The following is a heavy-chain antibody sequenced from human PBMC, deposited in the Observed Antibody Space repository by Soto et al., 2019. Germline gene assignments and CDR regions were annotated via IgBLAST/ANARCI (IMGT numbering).Heavy chain of an antibody. CDR2: IIPIFGTA. D-gene: IGHD2-15*01. Sequence: QVQLVQSGAEVKKPGSSVKVSCKASGGTFSSYAISWVRQAPGQGLEWMGGIIPIFGTANYAQKFQGRVTITADESPSTAYMELSSLRSEDTAVYYCAWCSGGSCSSTAPIDAFDIWGQGTMVTVSS. J-gene: IGHJ3*02. CDR3: AWCSGGSCSSTAPIDAFDI. CDR1: GGTFSSYA. V-gene: IGHV1-69*12.